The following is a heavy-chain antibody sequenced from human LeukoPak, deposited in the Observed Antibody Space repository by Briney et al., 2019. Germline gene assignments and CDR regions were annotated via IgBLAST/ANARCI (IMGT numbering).Heavy chain of an antibody. Sequence: GGSLRLSCAASGFTFSSYWMHWVRQAPGKGLVWVSRINSDGSSTSFADSVKGRFTISRDNAKNTLYLQMDSLRAEDTAMYYCARGTGSYYSLGYWGQGTLVTVSS. V-gene: IGHV3-74*01. D-gene: IGHD1-26*01. CDR3: ARGTGSYYSLGY. J-gene: IGHJ4*02. CDR1: GFTFSSYW. CDR2: INSDGSST.